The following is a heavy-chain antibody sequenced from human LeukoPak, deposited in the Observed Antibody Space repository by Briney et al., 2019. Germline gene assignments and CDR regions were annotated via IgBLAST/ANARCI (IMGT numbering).Heavy chain of an antibody. CDR3: ARHEKRYTAIAAGRGKFDY. V-gene: IGHV4-39*01. Sequence: SETLSLTCTVSGGSISSSSYYWGWIRQPPGKGLEWIGSIYYSGSTYYNPTLKSRVTISVDTSKNQFSLKLSSVTAADTAVYYCARHEKRYTAIAAGRGKFDYWGQGTLVTVSS. D-gene: IGHD5-18*01. CDR1: GGSISSSSYY. CDR2: IYYSGST. J-gene: IGHJ4*02.